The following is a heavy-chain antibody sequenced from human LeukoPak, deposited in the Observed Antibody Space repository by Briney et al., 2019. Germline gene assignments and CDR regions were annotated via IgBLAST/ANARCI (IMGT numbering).Heavy chain of an antibody. CDR3: AKDLKTYYYDSSGYPGDY. Sequence: GGSLRLSCAASGFTVSSNYMSWVRQAPGKGLEWVSVIYSGGSTYYADSVKGRFTISRHNSKNTLYLQMNSLRAEDTAVYYCAKDLKTYYYDSSGYPGDYWGQGTLVTVSS. D-gene: IGHD3-22*01. CDR2: IYSGGST. J-gene: IGHJ4*02. V-gene: IGHV3-53*04. CDR1: GFTVSSNY.